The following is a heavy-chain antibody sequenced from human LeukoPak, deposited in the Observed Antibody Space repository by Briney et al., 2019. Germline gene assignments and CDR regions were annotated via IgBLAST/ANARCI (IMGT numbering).Heavy chain of an antibody. CDR3: ARIGYRSSSLDY. Sequence: GRSLRLSCAASGFTFSNYAMHWARQAPGKGLEWVANIKEDGSTRYLVDSVKGRFTISRDNAKNSVYLQMNSLRAEDTAVYYCARIGYRSSSLDYWGQGNLVTVSS. V-gene: IGHV3-7*04. CDR1: GFTFSNYA. J-gene: IGHJ4*02. CDR2: IKEDGSTR. D-gene: IGHD6-13*01.